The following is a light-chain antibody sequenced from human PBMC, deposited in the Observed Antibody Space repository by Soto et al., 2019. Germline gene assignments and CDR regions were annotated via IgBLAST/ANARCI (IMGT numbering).Light chain of an antibody. Sequence: DIEVTQSPSTLSASVGDRVTITCRASQSISRWLAWYQQKPGKAPKALIYDASTLRSGVPSRFSGGGSGTEFTLTISSLQPDDFATYYCQQYNTYSTFGQGTRLEIK. CDR1: QSISRW. CDR2: DAS. CDR3: QQYNTYST. J-gene: IGKJ5*01. V-gene: IGKV1-5*01.